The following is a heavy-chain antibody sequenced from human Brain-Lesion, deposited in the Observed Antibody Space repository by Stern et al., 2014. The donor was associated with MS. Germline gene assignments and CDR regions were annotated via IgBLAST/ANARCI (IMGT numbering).Heavy chain of an antibody. Sequence: VQLVESGAEVKKPGASVKVSCKVSGYTLTELSMRWVRQAPRKGLEWMGGFDPEDGETIYAQKFRGRVTMTEDTSTDTAYMELSSLRSEDTAVYYCATLSPGAGGNYYRHFDYWGQGTLVTVSS. D-gene: IGHD1-26*01. CDR3: ATLSPGAGGNYYRHFDY. CDR2: FDPEDGET. V-gene: IGHV1-24*01. J-gene: IGHJ4*02. CDR1: GYTLTELS.